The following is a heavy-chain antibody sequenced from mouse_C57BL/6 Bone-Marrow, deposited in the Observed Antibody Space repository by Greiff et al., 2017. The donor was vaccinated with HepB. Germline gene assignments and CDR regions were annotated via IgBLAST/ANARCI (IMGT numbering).Heavy chain of an antibody. V-gene: IGHV1-39*01. CDR1: GYSFTDYN. J-gene: IGHJ1*03. Sequence: VQLQQSGPELVKPGASVKISCKASGYSFTDYNMNWVKQSNGKRLEWIGVINTKYGTTSYNQKFKGKATLTVDQSSSTAYMQLNSLTSEDSAVYYGARWDYPWYFDVWGTGTTVTVSS. D-gene: IGHD4-1*01. CDR2: INTKYGTT. CDR3: ARWDYPWYFDV.